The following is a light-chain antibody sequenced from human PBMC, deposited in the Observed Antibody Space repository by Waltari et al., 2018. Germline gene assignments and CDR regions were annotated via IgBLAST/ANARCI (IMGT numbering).Light chain of an antibody. CDR1: NGISSY. J-gene: IGKJ2*03. CDR2: YAN. V-gene: IGKV1-13*02. Sequence: IQMIQSPSSLSASVGYRVPITYRASNGISSYLNWYQQKPGKAPKLLNYYANRLESGVPSRFSGSGSGTEFTLTISSLQPEDFATYYCQQYNSLPYSFGQGTKVEIK. CDR3: QQYNSLPYS.